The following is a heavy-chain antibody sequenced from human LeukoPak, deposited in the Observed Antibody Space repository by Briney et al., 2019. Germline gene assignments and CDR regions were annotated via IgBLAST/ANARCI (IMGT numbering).Heavy chain of an antibody. J-gene: IGHJ5*02. CDR3: VRGGNWVNNWFDP. Sequence: HSGGSLRLSCAASGFTFSNYWMHWVRQAPGKGLAWVSRINTDGSSTSYADSVKGRFTISRDNAKNTLYLQMNSLRAEDTAVYYCVRGGNWVNNWFDPWGQGTLVTVSS. V-gene: IGHV3-74*01. CDR2: INTDGSST. D-gene: IGHD7-27*01. CDR1: GFTFSNYW.